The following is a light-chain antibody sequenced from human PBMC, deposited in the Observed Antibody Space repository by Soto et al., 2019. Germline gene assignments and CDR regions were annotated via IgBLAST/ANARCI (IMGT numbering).Light chain of an antibody. Sequence: QAVVTQPPSVSGSPGQSVTISCIGTSSDIGTYDRVSWYQAPPGTAPKLIIYEVHNRPSGVPDRFSGSKSGNTASLTISGLQAEDEADYYCSSYAISTTLLFGGGTKVTVL. CDR1: SSDIGTYDR. V-gene: IGLV2-18*02. CDR2: EVH. CDR3: SSYAISTTLL. J-gene: IGLJ2*01.